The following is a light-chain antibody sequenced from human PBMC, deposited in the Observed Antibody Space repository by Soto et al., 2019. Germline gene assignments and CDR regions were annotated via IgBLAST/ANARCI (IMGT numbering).Light chain of an antibody. J-gene: IGKJ4*01. CDR2: GAS. CDR3: QKYGSTPLT. CDR1: QSVSSNF. Sequence: VLTQSPGTLSLSPGDRATLSCRGSQSVSSNFLAWYQQKPGQAPRLRIYGASSGATGIPDRFSGSGSGTDFTLIISRLEPEDFAVYYCQKYGSTPLTCGGGTKVDIK. V-gene: IGKV3-20*01.